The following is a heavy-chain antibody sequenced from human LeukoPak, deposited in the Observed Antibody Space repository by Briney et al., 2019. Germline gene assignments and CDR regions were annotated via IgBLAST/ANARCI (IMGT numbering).Heavy chain of an antibody. J-gene: IGHJ4*02. CDR2: ISYDGSNK. V-gene: IGHV3-30*18. CDR3: AKGGHWGVLNYYDSSGYFHY. D-gene: IGHD3-22*01. Sequence: GGSLTLSCAASGFTFSSYGMHWVRQPPGNGLEWVAVISYDGSNKYYADSVKGRFTISRDNSKHTLYLQMNSLRAEDTAVYYCAKGGHWGVLNYYDSSGYFHYWGQGTLVTVSS. CDR1: GFTFSSYG.